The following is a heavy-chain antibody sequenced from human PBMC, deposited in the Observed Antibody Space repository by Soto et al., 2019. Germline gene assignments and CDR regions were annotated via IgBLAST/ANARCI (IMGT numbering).Heavy chain of an antibody. J-gene: IGHJ6*02. CDR3: ARVNDYGDYGSVGMDV. CDR1: GFTFSSYS. V-gene: IGHV3-21*01. CDR2: ISSSSSYI. Sequence: GGSLRLSCAASGFTFSSYSVNWVRQAPGKGLEWVSSISSSSSYIYYADSVKGRFTISRDNAKNSLYLQMNSLRAEDTAVYYWARVNDYGDYGSVGMDVWGQGTTVTVSS. D-gene: IGHD4-17*01.